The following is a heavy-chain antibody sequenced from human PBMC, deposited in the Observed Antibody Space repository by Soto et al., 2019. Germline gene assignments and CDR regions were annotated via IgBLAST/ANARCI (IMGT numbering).Heavy chain of an antibody. V-gene: IGHV3-30-3*01. Sequence: QVQLVESGGGVVQPGRSLRLSCAASGFTFSSYAMHWVRQAPGKGLEWVAVISYDGSNKYYADSVKGRFTISRDNSKNTLYLQMNSLRAEDTAVYYCARSYYYGSGSYAFDIWDQGTMVTVSS. D-gene: IGHD3-10*01. CDR1: GFTFSSYA. CDR3: ARSYYYGSGSYAFDI. J-gene: IGHJ3*02. CDR2: ISYDGSNK.